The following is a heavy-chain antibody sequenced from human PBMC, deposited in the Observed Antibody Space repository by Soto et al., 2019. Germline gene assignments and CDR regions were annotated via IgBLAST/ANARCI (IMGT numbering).Heavy chain of an antibody. D-gene: IGHD2-15*01. CDR2: IIPILALT. J-gene: IGHJ5*02. Sequence: QIQLVQSGAEVKKTGSSEKDSCKASGDTSSTYSSKWLRQAPGQGLEWVGRIIPILALTNYAQRFQGRVTIAADKSTSKVYMDLSSLRSEDTAVYYCATGYCSGGSCYSPRYNWFDPWSQGTLVTVSS. CDR1: GDTSSTYS. CDR3: ATGYCSGGSCYSPRYNWFDP. V-gene: IGHV1-69*02.